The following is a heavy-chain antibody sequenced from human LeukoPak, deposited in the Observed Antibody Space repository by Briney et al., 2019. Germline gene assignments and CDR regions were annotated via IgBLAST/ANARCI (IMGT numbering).Heavy chain of an antibody. CDR1: GGSISSYY. J-gene: IGHJ6*03. D-gene: IGHD3-3*01. V-gene: IGHV4-4*07. Sequence: SETLSLTCTVSGGSISSYYWSWIRQPAGKGLEWIGRIYTSGSTNYNPSLKSRVTMSVDTSKNQFSLKLSSVTAADTAVYYCARGGLYDFWSGYTYYYYYMDVWGKGTTVTVSS. CDR2: IYTSGST. CDR3: ARGGLYDFWSGYTYYYYYMDV.